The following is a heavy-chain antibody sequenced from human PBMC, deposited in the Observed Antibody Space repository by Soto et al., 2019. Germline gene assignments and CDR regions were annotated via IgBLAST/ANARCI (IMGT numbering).Heavy chain of an antibody. CDR1: GGSIRSSNW. D-gene: IGHD3-16*01. V-gene: IGHV4-4*02. CDR2: IYHSGNT. CDR3: ARRWGKGRVDY. J-gene: IGHJ4*02. Sequence: QVQLQESGPGLVKPSGSLSLTCAVSGGSIRSSNWWSWVRQPPGKGLEWIGEIYHSGNTNYNPSLKSRVPMAVSKSRDQFTLKLSSVTAADTAVYYCARRWGKGRVDYWGQGTLVTVSS.